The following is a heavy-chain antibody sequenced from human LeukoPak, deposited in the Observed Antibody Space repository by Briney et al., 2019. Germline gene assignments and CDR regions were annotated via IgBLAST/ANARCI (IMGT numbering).Heavy chain of an antibody. CDR1: GYSFTSYW. CDR2: IYPGDYGT. CDR3: ARHLAVAGSDDFDI. Sequence: GESLKISCKGSGYSFTSYWIGWVRQMPGKGLEWMGIIYPGDYGTRYSRFFQGPVTISADKTISTAYLQWSSLKGSDTAVYYCARHLAVAGSDDFDIWGQGTMVTVSS. V-gene: IGHV5-51*01. D-gene: IGHD6-19*01. J-gene: IGHJ3*02.